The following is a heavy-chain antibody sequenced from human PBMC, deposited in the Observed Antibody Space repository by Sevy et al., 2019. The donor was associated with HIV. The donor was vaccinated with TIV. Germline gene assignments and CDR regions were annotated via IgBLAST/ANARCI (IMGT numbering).Heavy chain of an antibody. CDR2: MKQDGSGK. CDR3: ARDDSIRGAGSYYKV. CDR1: GFTFSSYW. V-gene: IGHV3-7*03. J-gene: IGHJ4*02. Sequence: GGSLRLSCAASGFTFSSYWMSWVRQAPGKGLEWVANMKQDGSGKDYVDSVKGRFSISRDKAKNSLYLQMNSLRVDDTAVYYCARDDSIRGAGSYYKVWGQGTLVTVSS. D-gene: IGHD3-10*01.